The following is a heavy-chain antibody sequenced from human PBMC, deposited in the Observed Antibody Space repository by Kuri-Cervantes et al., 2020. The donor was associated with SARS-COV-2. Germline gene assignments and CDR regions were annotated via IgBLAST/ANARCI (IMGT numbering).Heavy chain of an antibody. CDR3: ARAYTAMVTRGFDY. J-gene: IGHJ4*02. D-gene: IGHD5-18*01. CDR1: DGSISSYY. V-gene: IGHV4-34*01. CDR2: INHSGST. Sequence: SETLSLTCTVSDGSISSYYWSWIRQPPGKGLEWIGEINHSGSTNYNPSLKSRVTISVDTSKNQFSLKLSSVTAADTAVYYCARAYTAMVTRGFDYWGQGTLVTVSS.